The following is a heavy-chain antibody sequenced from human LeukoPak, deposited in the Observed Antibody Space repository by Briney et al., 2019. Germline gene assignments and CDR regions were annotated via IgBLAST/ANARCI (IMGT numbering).Heavy chain of an antibody. Sequence: GGSLRLSCAASGFTVSTYAMSWVRQAPGKGLEWVSAVSGSGGSTYYADSVKGRFTISRDNSKNTLYLQMNSLRAEDTAFYYCAKDVANYYDSSGYYYSTRHYFDYWGQGTLVTVSS. V-gene: IGHV3-23*01. CDR3: AKDVANYYDSSGYYYSTRHYFDY. CDR1: GFTVSTYA. CDR2: VSGSGGST. D-gene: IGHD3-22*01. J-gene: IGHJ4*02.